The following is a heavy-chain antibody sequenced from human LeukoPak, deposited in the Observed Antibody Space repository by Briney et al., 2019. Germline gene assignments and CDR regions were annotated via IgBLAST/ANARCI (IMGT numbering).Heavy chain of an antibody. CDR3: ARGEGQRQLVHIH. D-gene: IGHD6-13*01. Sequence: SEILSLTCAVYGGSFSGYYYTWIRQPPGKGLEWIGEINHSGSTTYNPSLNSRVIILVDTSENQFSLKLRSVTAADTAVYYCARGEGQRQLVHIHWGQGTLVTVSS. CDR1: GGSFSGYY. J-gene: IGHJ4*02. V-gene: IGHV4-34*01. CDR2: INHSGST.